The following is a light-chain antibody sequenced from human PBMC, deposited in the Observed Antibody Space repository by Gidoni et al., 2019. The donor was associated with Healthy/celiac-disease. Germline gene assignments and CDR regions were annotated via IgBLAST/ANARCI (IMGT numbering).Light chain of an antibody. J-gene: IGKJ3*01. Sequence: DILMTQSPDSMAVSLGERATIYCKSSQSVLYSSNNKNYLAWYQQKPGQPPKLLFYWASTRESGVPDRFSGSGSGTDFTLTISSLQAEDVAVYYCQQYYSTPFTFGPGTKVAIK. CDR3: QQYYSTPFT. CDR2: WAS. V-gene: IGKV4-1*01. CDR1: QSVLYSSNNKNY.